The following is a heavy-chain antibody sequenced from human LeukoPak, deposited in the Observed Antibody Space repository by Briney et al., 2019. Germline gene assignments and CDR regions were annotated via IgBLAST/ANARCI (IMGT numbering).Heavy chain of an antibody. V-gene: IGHV3-23*01. D-gene: IGHD3-9*01. CDR2: ISGSGGST. CDR1: GFTFSSYA. J-gene: IGHJ3*02. CDR3: ANSATYYDILTGYPPTGAFDI. Sequence: GGSLRLSCAASGFTFSSYAMSWVRQAPGKGLEWVSAISGSGGSTYYADSVTGRFTISRDNSKNTLYLQMNSLRAEDTAVYYCANSATYYDILTGYPPTGAFDIWGQGTMVTVSS.